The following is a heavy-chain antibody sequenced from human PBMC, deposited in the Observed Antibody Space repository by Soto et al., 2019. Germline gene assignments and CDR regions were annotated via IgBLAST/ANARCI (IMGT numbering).Heavy chain of an antibody. CDR1: GGSISSSSYY. CDR2: IYYSGST. Sequence: SETLSLTCTVSGGSISSSSYYWGWIRQPPGKGIEWIGSIYYSGSTYYNPSLKSRVTISVDTSKNQFFLKLSSVTAADTAVYYCASPRIAVAGTLYYYYGMDVWGQGTTVTVSS. J-gene: IGHJ6*02. V-gene: IGHV4-39*01. CDR3: ASPRIAVAGTLYYYYGMDV. D-gene: IGHD6-19*01.